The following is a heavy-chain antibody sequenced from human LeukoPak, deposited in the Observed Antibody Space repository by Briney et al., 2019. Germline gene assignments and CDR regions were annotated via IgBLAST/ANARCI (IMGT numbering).Heavy chain of an antibody. D-gene: IGHD1-26*01. CDR3: ATTLDRIVGATHFDY. Sequence: GGSLRLPCAASGFTFSSYGMHWVRQAPGKGLEWVAVISYDGSNKYYADSVRGRFTISRDNSKNTLYLQMNSLRDEDTAVYYCATTLDRIVGATHFDYWGQGTLVTVSS. J-gene: IGHJ4*02. CDR1: GFTFSSYG. CDR2: ISYDGSNK. V-gene: IGHV3-30*03.